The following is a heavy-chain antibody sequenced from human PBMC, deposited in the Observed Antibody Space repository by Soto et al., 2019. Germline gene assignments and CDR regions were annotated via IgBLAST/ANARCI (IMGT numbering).Heavy chain of an antibody. CDR2: IIPIFGTA. D-gene: IGHD3-3*01. CDR1: GGTFSSYA. J-gene: IGHJ6*02. CDR3: ASCRYDFWSGSPSPYYYYGMDV. V-gene: IGHV1-69*13. Sequence: ASVKVSCKASGGTFSSYAISWVRQAPGQGLEWMGGIIPIFGTANYAQKFQGRVTITADESTSTAYMELSSLRSEDTAVYYCASCRYDFWSGSPSPYYYYGMDVWGQGTTVTVSS.